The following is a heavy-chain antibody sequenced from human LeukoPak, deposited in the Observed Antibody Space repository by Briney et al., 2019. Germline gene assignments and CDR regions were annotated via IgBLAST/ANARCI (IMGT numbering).Heavy chain of an antibody. CDR2: ISGSGGST. CDR1: GGTFSSYA. V-gene: IGHV3-23*01. Sequence: SCKASGGTFSSYAISWVRQAPGKGLEWVSAISGSGGSTYYADSVKGRFTISRDNSKNTLYLQMNSLRAEDTAVYYCAKSGWGQGVFDYWGLGTLVTVSS. CDR3: AKSGWGQGVFDY. J-gene: IGHJ4*02. D-gene: IGHD1-26*01.